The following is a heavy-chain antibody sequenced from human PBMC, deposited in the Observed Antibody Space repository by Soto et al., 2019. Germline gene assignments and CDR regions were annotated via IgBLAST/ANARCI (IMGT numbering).Heavy chain of an antibody. Sequence: ESGGGVVQPGRSLRLSCAASGFTFSSYGMHWVRQAPGKGLEWVAVIWYDGSNKYYADSVKGRFTISRDNSKNTLYLQMNSLRAEDTAVYYCARAPISTIRSAFDYWGQGTLVTVSS. J-gene: IGHJ4*02. CDR1: GFTFSSYG. CDR2: IWYDGSNK. CDR3: ARAPISTIRSAFDY. D-gene: IGHD2-2*01. V-gene: IGHV3-33*01.